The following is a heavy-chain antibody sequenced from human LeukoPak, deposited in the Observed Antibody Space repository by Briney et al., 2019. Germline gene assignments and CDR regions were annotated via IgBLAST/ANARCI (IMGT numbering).Heavy chain of an antibody. V-gene: IGHV3-48*01. CDR1: RFTFSSYG. J-gene: IGHJ3*02. Sequence: GGSLRLSCAASRFTFSSYGMNWVRQAPGKGLEWVSYISSSSSSIYYADSVKGRFTISRDNAKNSLFLQMNGLRAEDTAVYYCAREYYDFWSGYSPYDAFDIWGQGTMVTVSS. CDR3: AREYYDFWSGYSPYDAFDI. D-gene: IGHD3-3*01. CDR2: ISSSSSSI.